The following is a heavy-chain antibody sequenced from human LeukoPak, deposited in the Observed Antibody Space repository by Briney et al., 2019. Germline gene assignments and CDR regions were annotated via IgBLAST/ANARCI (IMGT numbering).Heavy chain of an antibody. Sequence: SETLSLTCTVSGGSISSYYWSWIRQPPGKGLEWLGYIYYSGSTNYNPSLKSRVTISVDTSKNQFSLKLSSVTAADTAVYYCARMGIAAAGSQGEIDYWGQGTLVTVSS. CDR3: ARMGIAAAGSQGEIDY. J-gene: IGHJ4*02. CDR1: GGSISSYY. D-gene: IGHD6-13*01. V-gene: IGHV4-59*01. CDR2: IYYSGST.